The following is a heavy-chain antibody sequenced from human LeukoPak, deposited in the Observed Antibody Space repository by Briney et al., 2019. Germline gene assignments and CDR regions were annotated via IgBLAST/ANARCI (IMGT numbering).Heavy chain of an antibody. CDR1: GGSISSNSYY. V-gene: IGHV4-39*01. D-gene: IGHD3-16*01. J-gene: IGHJ4*02. CDR3: ARVEGGVGFDY. CDR2: IYYSGST. Sequence: PSETLSLTCAVSGGSISSNSYYWGWIRQPPGKGLEWIGSIYYSGSTYYNPSLKSRVTISVDTSKNQFSLKLSSVTAADTAVYYCARVEGGVGFDYWGQGTLVTVSS.